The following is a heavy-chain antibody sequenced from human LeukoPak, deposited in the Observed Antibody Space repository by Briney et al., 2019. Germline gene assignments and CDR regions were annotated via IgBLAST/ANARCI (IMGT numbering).Heavy chain of an antibody. CDR1: GGSISSGGYY. CDR2: IYYSGST. Sequence: SETLSLTCTVSGGSISSGGYYWSWIRPHPGKGLEWIGYIYYSGSTYYNPSLKSRVTISVDTSKNQFSLKLSSVTAADTAVYYCARTRITMVRGGYFDYWGQGTLVTVSS. D-gene: IGHD3-10*01. J-gene: IGHJ4*02. V-gene: IGHV4-31*03. CDR3: ARTRITMVRGGYFDY.